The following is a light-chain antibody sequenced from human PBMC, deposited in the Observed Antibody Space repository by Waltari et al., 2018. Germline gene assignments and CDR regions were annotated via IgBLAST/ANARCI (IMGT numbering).Light chain of an antibody. CDR1: SSDLPAYNY. Sequence: QSALTQLPSASGSPGQSVTISCAGTSSDLPAYNYVSWYHHHPNKAPKLLIYEVNKRPSGVPDRFSGSKSGTTASLTVSGLQTEDEAVYYCSSYEGRDNLRFGGGTKLTVL. J-gene: IGLJ2*01. CDR3: SSYEGRDNLR. CDR2: EVN. V-gene: IGLV2-8*01.